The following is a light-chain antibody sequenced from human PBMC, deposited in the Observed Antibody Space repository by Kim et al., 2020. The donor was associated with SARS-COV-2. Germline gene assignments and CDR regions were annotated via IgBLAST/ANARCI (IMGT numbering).Light chain of an antibody. CDR3: QAWDSSSWV. Sequence: SYELTQPPSVSVSPGQTASITCSGDRLGDKYACWYQQKPGQSPVLVIYQDTKRPSGIPERFSGSNSGSTATLTISGAQAMDEADYYCQAWDSSSWVFGGGTQLTV. V-gene: IGLV3-1*01. CDR1: RLGDKY. CDR2: QDT. J-gene: IGLJ3*02.